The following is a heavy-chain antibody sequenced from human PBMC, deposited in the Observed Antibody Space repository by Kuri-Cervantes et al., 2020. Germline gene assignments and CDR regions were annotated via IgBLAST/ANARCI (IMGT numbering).Heavy chain of an antibody. CDR2: ISGSGGTI. CDR3: ARAPSITMVQGVIMPTDY. J-gene: IGHJ4*02. V-gene: IGHV3-23*01. D-gene: IGHD3-10*01. CDR1: GFTFSSYA. Sequence: GGSLRLSCAASGFTFSSYAMSWVRQAPGKGLEWVSAISGSGGTIYYADSVKGRFTISRDNAKNSLYLQMNSLRAEDTAVYYCARAPSITMVQGVIMPTDYWGQGTLVTVSS.